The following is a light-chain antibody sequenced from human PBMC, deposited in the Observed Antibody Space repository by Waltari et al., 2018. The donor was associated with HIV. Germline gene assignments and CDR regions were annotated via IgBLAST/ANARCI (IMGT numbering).Light chain of an antibody. CDR2: AAS. CDR3: QQYHKRHET. CDR1: ESVHSN. V-gene: IGKV3-15*01. Sequence: EILMTQSPATLSVSPGGGATLSCRASESVHSNVAWFQHKPGQAPRLLIYAASTRATGVPDRFSASGSGTDFTLTIRSLQSEDFAIYFCQQYHKRHETFGQGTKLEIK. J-gene: IGKJ2*01.